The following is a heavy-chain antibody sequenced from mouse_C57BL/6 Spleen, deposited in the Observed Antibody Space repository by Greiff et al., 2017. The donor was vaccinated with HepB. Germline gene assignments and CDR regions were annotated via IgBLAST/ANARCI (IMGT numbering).Heavy chain of an antibody. J-gene: IGHJ2*01. CDR3: ARVDNTTVVGY. Sequence: QVQLQQSGPELVKPGASVKISCKASGYAFSSSWMNWVKQRPGKGLEWIGRIYPGDGDTNYNGKFKGKATLTADKSSSTAYMQLSSLTSEDSAVYFCARVDNTTVVGYWGQGTTLTVSS. CDR2: IYPGDGDT. CDR1: GYAFSSSW. D-gene: IGHD1-1*01. V-gene: IGHV1-82*01.